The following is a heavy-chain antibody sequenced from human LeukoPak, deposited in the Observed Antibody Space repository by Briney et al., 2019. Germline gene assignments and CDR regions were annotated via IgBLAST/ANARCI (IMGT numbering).Heavy chain of an antibody. CDR3: ARDSYSSGYEGYFDY. D-gene: IGHD6-19*01. CDR1: GGSISSYY. CDR2: IYYSGST. J-gene: IGHJ4*02. V-gene: IGHV4-59*01. Sequence: SETLSLTCTVSGGSISSYYWSWIRQPPGKGLEWIGYIYYSGSTNYNPSLKSRVTIPVDTSKNQFSLKLSSVTAADTAVYYCARDSYSSGYEGYFDYWGQGTLVTVSS.